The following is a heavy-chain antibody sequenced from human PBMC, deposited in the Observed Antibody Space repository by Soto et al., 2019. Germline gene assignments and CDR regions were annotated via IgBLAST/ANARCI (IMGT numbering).Heavy chain of an antibody. J-gene: IGHJ4*02. CDR3: ASDRGRYALDY. D-gene: IGHD3-16*01. CDR1: GYTFTSYG. V-gene: IGHV1-18*01. CDR2: ISANNGNT. Sequence: QVQLVQSGAEVKKPGASVKVSGKASGYTFTSYGISWVRQAPGQGLEWMGWISANNGNTNYAKKLQGRVTMTTDTPTSTAYMELRGLRSDDTAVYYGASDRGRYALDYWGQGTLGTVSS.